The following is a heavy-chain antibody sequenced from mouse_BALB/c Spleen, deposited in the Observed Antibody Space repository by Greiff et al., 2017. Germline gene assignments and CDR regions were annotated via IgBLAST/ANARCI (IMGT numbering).Heavy chain of an antibody. CDR2: IDPENGNT. J-gene: IGHJ3*01. D-gene: IGHD2-4*01. V-gene: IGHV14-1*02. Sequence: EVKLMESGAELVRPGALVKLSCKASGFNIKDYYMHWVKQRPEQGLEWIGWIDPENGNTIYDPKFQGKASITADTSSNTAYLQLSSLTSEDTAVYYCARGVITTRFAYWGQGTLVTVSA. CDR3: ARGVITTRFAY. CDR1: GFNIKDYY.